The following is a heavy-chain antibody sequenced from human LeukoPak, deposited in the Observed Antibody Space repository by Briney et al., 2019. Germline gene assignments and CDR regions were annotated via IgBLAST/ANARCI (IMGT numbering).Heavy chain of an antibody. J-gene: IGHJ6*02. V-gene: IGHV4-4*07. CDR3: ARDKAAAAGTWDYYYYYYGMDV. D-gene: IGHD6-13*01. Sequence: SETLSLTCTVSGGSISSYYWSWIRQPAGKGLEWIGRIYTSGSTNYNPSLKSRVTMSVDTSKNQFSLRLSSVTAADTAVYYCARDKAAAAGTWDYYYYYYGMDVWGQGTTVTVSS. CDR2: IYTSGST. CDR1: GGSISSYY.